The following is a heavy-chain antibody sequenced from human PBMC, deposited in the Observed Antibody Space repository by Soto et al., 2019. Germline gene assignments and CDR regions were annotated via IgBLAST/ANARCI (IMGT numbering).Heavy chain of an antibody. J-gene: IGHJ5*02. V-gene: IGHV4-59*01. CDR3: ARVGWEFGGVIGIGWFDP. D-gene: IGHD3-16*02. CDR1: GGSISSYY. CDR2: IYYSGST. Sequence: SETLSLTCTVSGGSISSYYWSWIRQPPGKGLEWIGYIYYSGSTNYNPSLKSRVTISVDTSKNQFSLKLSSVTAADTAVYYCARVGWEFGGVIGIGWFDPWGQGTLVTVS.